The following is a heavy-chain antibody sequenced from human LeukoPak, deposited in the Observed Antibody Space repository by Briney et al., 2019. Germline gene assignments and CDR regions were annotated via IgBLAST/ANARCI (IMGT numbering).Heavy chain of an antibody. Sequence: SETLSLTCAVYGGSFSGYYWSWIRQPPGKGLEWIGEINHSGSTNYNPSLKSRVTISVDTSKNHFPLKLSSVTAADTAVYYCARVPYCSSTSCYPYYFDYWGQGTLVTVSS. V-gene: IGHV4-34*01. CDR3: ARVPYCSSTSCYPYYFDY. D-gene: IGHD2-2*01. J-gene: IGHJ4*02. CDR1: GGSFSGYY. CDR2: INHSGST.